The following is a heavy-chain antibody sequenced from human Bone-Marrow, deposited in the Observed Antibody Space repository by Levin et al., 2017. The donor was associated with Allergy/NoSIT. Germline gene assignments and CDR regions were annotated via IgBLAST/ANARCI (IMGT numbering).Heavy chain of an antibody. Sequence: SQTLSLTCAVYGGSFSGSYWSWIRQPPGKGLEWIGEINHSGSTNYNPSLKSRVTISVDTSKNQFSLKLSSVTAADTAVYYCARGRRTYYDFWSGYQYYFDYWGQGTLVTVSS. J-gene: IGHJ4*02. CDR3: ARGRRTYYDFWSGYQYYFDY. CDR2: INHSGST. CDR1: GGSFSGSY. V-gene: IGHV4-34*01. D-gene: IGHD3-3*01.